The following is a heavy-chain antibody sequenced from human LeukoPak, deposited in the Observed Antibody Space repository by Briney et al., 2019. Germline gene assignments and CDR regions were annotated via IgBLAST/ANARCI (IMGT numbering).Heavy chain of an antibody. CDR3: ARPLDTGYMGY. D-gene: IGHD5-18*01. V-gene: IGHV1-2*02. CDR1: GYTFTGYY. CDR2: TNPNSGST. J-gene: IGHJ4*02. Sequence: ASVKVSCKASGYTFTGYYMHWVRQAPGQGLEWMGWTNPNSGSTNYAQKFQGRVTMTRDTSISTAYMELSRLRSDDTAVYYCARPLDTGYMGYWGQGTLVTVSS.